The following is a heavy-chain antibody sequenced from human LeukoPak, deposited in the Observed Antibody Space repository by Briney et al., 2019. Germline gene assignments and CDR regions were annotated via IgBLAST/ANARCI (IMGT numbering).Heavy chain of an antibody. Sequence: PGGSLTLSGAASAFTFSSFARRWARRAQGKGLEWASPLSSRGGSTYYADPVKGRFTISRDNSKKNLYLQMNSLRAEDTAVYYCAKDGDLADYGDYGAVDYFDYWGQGTLVTVSS. D-gene: IGHD4-17*01. CDR3: AKDGDLADYGDYGAVDYFDY. CDR1: AFTFSSFA. CDR2: LSSRGGST. J-gene: IGHJ4*02. V-gene: IGHV3-23*01.